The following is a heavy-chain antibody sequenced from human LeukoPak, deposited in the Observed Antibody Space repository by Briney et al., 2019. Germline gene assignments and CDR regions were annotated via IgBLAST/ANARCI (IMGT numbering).Heavy chain of an antibody. CDR3: ARVYRDTARFDY. CDR2: INPSGGST. J-gene: IGHJ4*02. D-gene: IGHD5-18*01. Sequence: GASVTVSCKASGYTFTSYYMHWVRQAPGQGLEWMGIINPSGGSTSYAQKFQGRVTMTRDTSTSTVYMELSSLRSEDTAVYYCARVYRDTARFDYWGQGTLVTVSP. V-gene: IGHV1-46*01. CDR1: GYTFTSYY.